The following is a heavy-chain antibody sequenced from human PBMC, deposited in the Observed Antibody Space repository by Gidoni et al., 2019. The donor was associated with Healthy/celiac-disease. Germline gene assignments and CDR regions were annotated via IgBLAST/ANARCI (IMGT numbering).Heavy chain of an antibody. CDR1: GGTFSSYA. CDR2: IIPIVGPA. Sequence: QVQLVQSGAEVKKPGSSVKVSCKASGGTFSSYAIRWVRQAPGQGLEWMGGIIPIVGPANYSQKFQGRVTITADESTSTAYMELSSLRSEDTAVYYCARDGEGTYYYDSSGYYPHFQHWGQGTLVTVSS. CDR3: ARDGEGTYYYDSSGYYPHFQH. V-gene: IGHV1-69*01. D-gene: IGHD3-22*01. J-gene: IGHJ1*01.